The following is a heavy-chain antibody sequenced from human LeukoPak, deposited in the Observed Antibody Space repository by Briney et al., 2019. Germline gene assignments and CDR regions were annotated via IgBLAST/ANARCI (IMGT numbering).Heavy chain of an antibody. J-gene: IGHJ5*02. Sequence: PSETLSLTCTVSGGSISSYYWSWIRQPAGKGLEWIGRIYTSGSTNYNPSLKSRVTMSVDTSKNQFSLKLSSVTAADTAVYYCVREVGTIMVNWFDPWGQGTLVTVSS. CDR3: VREVGTIMVNWFDP. CDR2: IYTSGST. V-gene: IGHV4-4*07. D-gene: IGHD3-3*01. CDR1: GGSISSYY.